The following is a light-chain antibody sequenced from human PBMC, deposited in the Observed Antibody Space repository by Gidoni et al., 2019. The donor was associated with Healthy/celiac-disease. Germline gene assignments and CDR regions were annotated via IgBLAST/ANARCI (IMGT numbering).Light chain of an antibody. CDR3: QSYDSSLSGPVV. CDR2: CNS. Sequence: QSVLTPPPSVSGAPGQMVTISCNGSSSNIGAGYDVHWYQQLPGTAPKLLLHCNSNRPSGVPVRFSGSKSGTSASLAITGLQAEDEADYYCQSYDSSLSGPVVFGGGTKLTVL. CDR1: SSNIGAGYD. J-gene: IGLJ2*01. V-gene: IGLV1-40*01.